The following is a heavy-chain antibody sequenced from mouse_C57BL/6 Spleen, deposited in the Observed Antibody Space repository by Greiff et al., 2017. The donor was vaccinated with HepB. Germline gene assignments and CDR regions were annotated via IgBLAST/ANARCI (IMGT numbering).Heavy chain of an antibody. CDR2: IYPGDGDT. CDR3: ATRYYYGSGGVMDY. V-gene: IGHV1-82*01. J-gene: IGHJ4*01. D-gene: IGHD1-1*01. CDR1: GYAFSSSW. Sequence: VQLQQSGPELVKPGASVKISCKASGYAFSSSWMNWVKQRPGKGLEWIGRIYPGDGDTNYNGKFKGKATLTADKSSSTAYMQLSSLTSEDSAVYFCATRYYYGSGGVMDYWGQGTSVTVSS.